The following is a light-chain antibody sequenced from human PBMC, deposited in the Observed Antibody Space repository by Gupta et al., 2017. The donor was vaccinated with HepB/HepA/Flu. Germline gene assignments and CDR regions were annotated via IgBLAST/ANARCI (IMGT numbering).Light chain of an antibody. V-gene: IGKV1-39*01. CDR3: QQSYITPQT. CDR1: QSISSY. J-gene: IGKJ1*01. Sequence: DIQMTQSPSSLSASVGDRVTITCRASQSISSYLNWYQLKPGKAPKLLIYAASSLQSGVPSRFSGSGSGTDLTLTISSLQPEDFATYYCQQSYITPQTFGQGTKVEIK. CDR2: AAS.